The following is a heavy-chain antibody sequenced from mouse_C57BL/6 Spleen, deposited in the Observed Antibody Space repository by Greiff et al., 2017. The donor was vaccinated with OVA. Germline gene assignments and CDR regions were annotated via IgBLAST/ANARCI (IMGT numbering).Heavy chain of an antibody. J-gene: IGHJ2*01. D-gene: IGHD1-1*01. V-gene: IGHV2-9-1*01. CDR1: GFSLTSYA. Sequence: VKLEESGPGLVAPSQSLSITCTVSGFSLTSYAISWVRQPPGKGLEWLGVIWTGGGTNYNSALKSRLSISKDNSKSQVFLKMNSLQTDDTARYYCARKSITTVVAGDYFDYWGQGTTLTVSS. CDR3: ARKSITTVVAGDYFDY. CDR2: IWTGGGT.